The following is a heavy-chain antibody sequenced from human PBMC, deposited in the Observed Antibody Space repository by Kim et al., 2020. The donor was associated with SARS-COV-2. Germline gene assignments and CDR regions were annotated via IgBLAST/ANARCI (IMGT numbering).Heavy chain of an antibody. Sequence: GGSLRLSCAASGFTVSSNYMSWVRQAPGKGLEWVSVIYSGGSTYYADSVKGRFTISRHNSKNTLYLQMNSLRAEDTAVYYCARGRYFCSGGSCYFNGMDVWGQGTTVTVSS. CDR1: GFTVSSNY. V-gene: IGHV3-53*04. CDR3: ARGRYFCSGGSCYFNGMDV. D-gene: IGHD2-15*01. CDR2: IYSGGST. J-gene: IGHJ6*02.